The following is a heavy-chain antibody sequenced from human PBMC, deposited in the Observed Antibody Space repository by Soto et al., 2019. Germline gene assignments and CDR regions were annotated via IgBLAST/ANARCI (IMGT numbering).Heavy chain of an antibody. CDR2: ISANNGNT. Sequence: QVQLVQSGAEVKKPGASVKVSCQTSGYTFTTYGISWLRQAPGQGLEWMGWISANNGNTNYAQRLQGRVTMTTDTSTSTAYMELRSLISDDTDVYYCARDWSEEMSIIADYWGQGTLVTVSS. CDR1: GYTFTTYG. V-gene: IGHV1-18*01. D-gene: IGHD1-20*01. CDR3: ARDWSEEMSIIADY. J-gene: IGHJ4*02.